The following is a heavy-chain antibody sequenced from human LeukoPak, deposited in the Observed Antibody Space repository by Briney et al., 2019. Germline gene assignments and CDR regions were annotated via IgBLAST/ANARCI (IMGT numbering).Heavy chain of an antibody. CDR1: GFTFSSYW. D-gene: IGHD3-16*01. V-gene: IGHV3-7*01. CDR3: ARCSRGRYYDYVWGSYVDCVDFDY. CDR2: IKQDGSEK. J-gene: IGHJ4*02. Sequence: GGSLRLSCAASGFTFSSYWMSWVRQAPGKGLEWVANIKQDGSEKYYVDSVKGRFTISRDNAKNSLYLQMNSLRAEDTAVYYCARCSRGRYYDYVWGSYVDCVDFDYWGQGTLVTVSS.